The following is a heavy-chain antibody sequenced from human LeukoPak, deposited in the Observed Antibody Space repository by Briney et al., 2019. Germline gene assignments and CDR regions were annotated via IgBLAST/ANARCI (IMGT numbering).Heavy chain of an antibody. CDR1: GFTFSSYA. D-gene: IGHD6-19*01. J-gene: IGHJ4*02. CDR2: ISGSGGST. CDR3: AKSRGSGWFTSGDY. V-gene: IGHV3-23*01. Sequence: GGSLRLSCAASGFTFSSYAFHWVRQAPGKGLEWVSAISGSGGSTYYADSVKGRFTISRDNSKNTLYLQMNSLRAEDTAVYYCAKSRGSGWFTSGDYWGQGTLVTVSS.